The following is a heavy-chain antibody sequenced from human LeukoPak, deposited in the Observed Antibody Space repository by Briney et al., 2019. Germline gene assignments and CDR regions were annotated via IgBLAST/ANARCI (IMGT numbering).Heavy chain of an antibody. J-gene: IGHJ4*02. Sequence: SETLSLTCTVSGGSISSSSYYWGWIRQPPGKGLEWIGSIYYSGSTYYNPSLKSRVTISVDTSKNQFSLKLSSVTAADTAVYYCARRRRGIDYWGQGTLVTVSS. V-gene: IGHV4-39*01. CDR1: GGSISSSSYY. CDR2: IYYSGST. D-gene: IGHD3-10*01. CDR3: ARRRRGIDY.